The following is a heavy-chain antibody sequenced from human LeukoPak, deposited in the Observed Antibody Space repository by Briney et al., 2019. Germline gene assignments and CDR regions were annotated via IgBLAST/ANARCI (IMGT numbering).Heavy chain of an antibody. V-gene: IGHV4-4*07. CDR2: IYTSGST. Sequence: SETLSLTCTVSGDSISSYYWSWIRQPPGKGLEWVGRIYTSGSTNYNPSLKSRVTMSVDPSKNQFSLKLSSVTAADTAVYYCARDKDYGGLHYGMGLWGQGTTVTVSS. CDR3: ARDKDYGGLHYGMGL. J-gene: IGHJ6*02. D-gene: IGHD4-23*01. CDR1: GDSISSYY.